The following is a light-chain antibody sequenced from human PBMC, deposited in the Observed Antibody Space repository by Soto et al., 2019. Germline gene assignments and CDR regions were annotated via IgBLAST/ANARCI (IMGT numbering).Light chain of an antibody. V-gene: IGKV3-20*01. CDR2: GAS. CDR3: QQYGRSPVT. J-gene: IGKJ2*01. Sequence: EIVLTQSPDTLSLSPGERVTLSCRASQSMTNNFFAWLQQQPGLAPRLLIHGASTRASGVPDRFTGGESGTDFVLTISRVEPEDFAVYYCQQYGRSPVTFGQGTKLQIK. CDR1: QSMTNNF.